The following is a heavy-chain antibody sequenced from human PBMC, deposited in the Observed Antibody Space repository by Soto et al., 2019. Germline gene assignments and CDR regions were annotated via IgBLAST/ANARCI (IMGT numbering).Heavy chain of an antibody. J-gene: IGHJ3*02. V-gene: IGHV3-33*01. CDR2: IWYSGSNK. Sequence: GGSIRLSCAASGFTFSSYAMHWVRQSPGKWVELVAVIWYSGSNKYYAGSGKGRFTISRDNSKKTLYLQINSLRAEDTAVYYCARAVGPADAFDIWGQGSMVTDSS. CDR3: ARAVGPADAFDI. CDR1: GFTFSSYA.